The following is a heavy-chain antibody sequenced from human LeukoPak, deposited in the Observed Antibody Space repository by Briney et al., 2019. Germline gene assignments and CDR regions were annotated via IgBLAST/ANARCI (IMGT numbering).Heavy chain of an antibody. V-gene: IGHV4-59*01. CDR2: IYYSGST. D-gene: IGHD3-9*01. CDR3: ARADDILTGYYDPGAFDI. Sequence: SETLSLTCTVSGGSISSYYWSWIRQPPGKGLEWIGYIYYSGSTNYNPSLKSRVTISVDTSKNQFSLKLSSVTPADTAVYYCARADDILTGYYDPGAFDIWGQGTMVTVSS. J-gene: IGHJ3*02. CDR1: GGSISSYY.